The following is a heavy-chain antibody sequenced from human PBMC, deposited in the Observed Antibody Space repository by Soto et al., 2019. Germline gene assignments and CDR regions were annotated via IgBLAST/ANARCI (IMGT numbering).Heavy chain of an antibody. CDR3: ARDGGGYEDY. J-gene: IGHJ4*02. V-gene: IGHV4-30-4*01. CDR1: GGSISSGDYY. D-gene: IGHD3-16*01. CDR2: IDYSGST. Sequence: QVQLQESGPGLVKPSQTLSLTCTVSGGSISSGDYYWSWIRQPPGKGLEWIGFIDYSGSTFYNPSLKSRVTISVDTSNNQFSLDLTSVTAADTAVYYCARDGGGYEDYWGQGILVTVSS.